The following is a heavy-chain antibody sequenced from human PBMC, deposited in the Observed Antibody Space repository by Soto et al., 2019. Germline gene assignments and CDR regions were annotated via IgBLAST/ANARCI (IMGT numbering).Heavy chain of an antibody. Sequence: SETLSLTCTVSGGSISSSSYYWGWIRQPPGKGLEWIGGIYYSGSTYYNPSLKSRVTISVDTSKNQFSLKLSSVTAADTAVYYCARPRGDYDILTGYPREGYFDYWGQGTLVTVSS. D-gene: IGHD3-9*01. CDR3: ARPRGDYDILTGYPREGYFDY. V-gene: IGHV4-39*01. CDR1: GGSISSSSYY. J-gene: IGHJ4*02. CDR2: IYYSGST.